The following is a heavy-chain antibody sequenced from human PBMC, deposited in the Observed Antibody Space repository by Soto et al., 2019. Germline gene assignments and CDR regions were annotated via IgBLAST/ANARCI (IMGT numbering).Heavy chain of an antibody. D-gene: IGHD3-10*01. V-gene: IGHV4-39*01. CDR3: ARRPLGSGSFNWFDP. CDR2: IYYSGST. J-gene: IGHJ5*02. Sequence: QLQLQESGPGLVKPSETLSLTCTVSGGSISSSSYYWGWIRQPPGKGLEWIGSIYYSGSTYYNPSLKSRVTISVDTSKNQFSLKLSSVTAADTAVYYCARRPLGSGSFNWFDPWGQGTLVTVSS. CDR1: GGSISSSSYY.